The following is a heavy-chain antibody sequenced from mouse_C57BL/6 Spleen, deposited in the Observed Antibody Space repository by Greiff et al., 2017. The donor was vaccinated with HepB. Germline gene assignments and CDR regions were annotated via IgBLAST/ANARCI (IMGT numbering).Heavy chain of an antibody. CDR2: ISYDGSN. V-gene: IGHV3-6*01. Sequence: DVKLQESGPGLVKPSQSLSLTCSVTGYSITSGYYWNWIRQFPGNKLEWMGYISYDGSNNYNPSLKNRISITRDTSKNQFFLKLNSVTTEDTATYYCARGRDYDEGSYAMDYWGQGTSVTVSS. J-gene: IGHJ4*01. CDR3: ARGRDYDEGSYAMDY. CDR1: GYSITSGYY. D-gene: IGHD2-4*01.